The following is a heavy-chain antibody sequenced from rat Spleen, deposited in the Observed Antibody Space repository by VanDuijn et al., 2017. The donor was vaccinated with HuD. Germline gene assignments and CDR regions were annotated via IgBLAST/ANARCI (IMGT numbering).Heavy chain of an antibody. CDR3: AGHVEVYYGLLLRGYFDY. J-gene: IGHJ2*01. Sequence: EVQLVESGGGLVQPGGSLKLSCAASGFTFSNYDMAWVRQAPTKGLEWVASISPSGGITYYPDSVKGRFTISRDIANSTLYLQMNSLKSEDTATYYCAGHVEVYYGLLLRGYFDYWGQGVMVTVSS. CDR1: GFTFSNYD. D-gene: IGHD1-6*01. V-gene: IGHV5-25*01. CDR2: ISPSGGIT.